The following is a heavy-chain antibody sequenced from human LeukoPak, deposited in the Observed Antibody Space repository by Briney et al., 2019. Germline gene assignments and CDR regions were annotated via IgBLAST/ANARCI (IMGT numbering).Heavy chain of an antibody. CDR1: GFSFSTYN. CDR2: ITTSSTYI. V-gene: IGHV3-21*01. CDR3: ATPGGYSGSYQGDFQH. Sequence: GGSLRLSCAASGFSFSTYNMNWVRQAPGKGLEWVSSITTSSTYIYYADSVKGRFTISRDNAKNSLYLQMNSLRAEDTAVYYCATPGGYSGSYQGDFQHWGQGTLVTVSS. J-gene: IGHJ1*01. D-gene: IGHD1-26*01.